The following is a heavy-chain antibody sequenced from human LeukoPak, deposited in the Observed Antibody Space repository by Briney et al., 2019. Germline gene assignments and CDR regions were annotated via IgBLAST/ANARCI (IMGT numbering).Heavy chain of an antibody. J-gene: IGHJ4*02. V-gene: IGHV1-69*06. D-gene: IGHD1-26*01. Sequence: SVKVSCKASGYTFTTYAMNWVRQAPGQGLEWMGGIIPIFGTANYAQKFQGRVTITADKSTSTAYMELSSLRSEDTAVYYCAREIGSGGYFDYWGQGTLVTVSS. CDR3: AREIGSGGYFDY. CDR2: IIPIFGTA. CDR1: GYTFTTYA.